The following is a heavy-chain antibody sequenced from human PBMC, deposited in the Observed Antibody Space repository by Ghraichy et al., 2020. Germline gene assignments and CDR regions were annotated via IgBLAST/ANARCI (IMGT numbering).Heavy chain of an antibody. V-gene: IGHV3-73*01. CDR1: GFIFSEFA. D-gene: IGHD3-10*01. Sequence: GGSLRLSCAASGFIFSEFAMYWVRQAPGKGLECIGRIRTKPNNYATTYAASVKGRFTISRDDSKNTMYLQMNSLKTEDTAVYYCSRPGFGELQNAFDVWGHGTIVTVSS. CDR2: IRTKPNNYAT. J-gene: IGHJ3*01. CDR3: SRPGFGELQNAFDV.